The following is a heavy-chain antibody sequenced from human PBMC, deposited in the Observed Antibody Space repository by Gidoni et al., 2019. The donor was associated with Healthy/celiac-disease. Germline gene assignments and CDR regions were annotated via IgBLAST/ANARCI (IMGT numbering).Heavy chain of an antibody. Sequence: QVQLVESGGGVVQPGRSLRLSCAASGFTFSSYGMHWVRQAPGKGLEWVAVISYDGSNKYYADSVKGRFTISRDNSKNTLYLQMNSLRAEDTAVYYCATTYYYDSSGPPEDYWGQGTLVTVSS. D-gene: IGHD3-22*01. V-gene: IGHV3-30*03. CDR1: GFTFSSYG. CDR3: ATTYYYDSSGPPEDY. J-gene: IGHJ4*02. CDR2: ISYDGSNK.